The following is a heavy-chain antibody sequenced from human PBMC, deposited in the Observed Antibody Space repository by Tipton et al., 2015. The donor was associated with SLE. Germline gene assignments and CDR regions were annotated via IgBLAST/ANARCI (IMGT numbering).Heavy chain of an antibody. CDR3: ARGVGYGDYIDH. CDR2: IFYTAYT. J-gene: IGHJ4*02. V-gene: IGHV4-31*03. CDR1: GGSINSGGYY. Sequence: TLSLTCTVSGGSINSGGYYWSWIRQNPGKGLEWIGYIFYTAYTYYNPSLQSRVTLSVDTSKSQFSLKLTSVTAADTAVYYCARGVGYGDYIDHWGQGTLVTVSS. D-gene: IGHD4-17*01.